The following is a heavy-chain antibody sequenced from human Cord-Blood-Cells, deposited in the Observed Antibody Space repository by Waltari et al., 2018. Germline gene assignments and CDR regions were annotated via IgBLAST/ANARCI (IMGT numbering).Heavy chain of an antibody. Sequence: QVQLVQSGAEVKKPGASVKVSCKASGYTFTSYAMHWVRQAPGQRLEWMEWINAGNGNTTYSQEFQGIVTITRDPSASTAYMELSSLRSEDTAVYYCARELGRVDGDYWGQGTLVTVSS. CDR3: ARELGRVDGDY. CDR2: INAGNGNT. D-gene: IGHD2-15*01. CDR1: GYTFTSYA. J-gene: IGHJ4*02. V-gene: IGHV1-3*01.